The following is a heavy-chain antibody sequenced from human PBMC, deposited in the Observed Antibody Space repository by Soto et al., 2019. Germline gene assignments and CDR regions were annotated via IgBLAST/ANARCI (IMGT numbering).Heavy chain of an antibody. CDR3: TTVXNVFLSGYYTRKRLMLPMDV. V-gene: IGHV3-15*01. D-gene: IGHD3-3*01. Sequence: SLRLSCAASGFTFSNACMSWFRQAPVKGLECVVLIKSKTDGLTTYYAAPLKGRFTISRDYSKNTVYLQMNSLRTEYTAVYYCTTVXNVFLSGYYTRKRLMLPMDVWGKGTTVTVSS. J-gene: IGHJ6*03. CDR1: GFTFSNAC. CDR2: IKSKTDGLTT.